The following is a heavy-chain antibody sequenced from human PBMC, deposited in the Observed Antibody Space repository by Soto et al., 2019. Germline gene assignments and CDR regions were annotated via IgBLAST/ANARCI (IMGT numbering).Heavy chain of an antibody. CDR2: ISGSGVST. D-gene: IGHD3-22*01. J-gene: IGHJ4*02. CDR1: GFTFSTSA. V-gene: IGHV3-23*01. Sequence: EVQLLESGGGLVQPGGSPRLSCAASGFTFSTSAMSWVRQAPGKGLEWVSAISGSGVSTYYADSVKGRFTISRDNSKNTLFLQMNSLRGEDTALYYCAKVVVGIWGFDSWGQGTLVTVSS. CDR3: AKVVVGIWGFDS.